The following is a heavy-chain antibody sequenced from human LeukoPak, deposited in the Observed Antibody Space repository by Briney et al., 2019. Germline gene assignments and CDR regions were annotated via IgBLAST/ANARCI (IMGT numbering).Heavy chain of an antibody. V-gene: IGHV3-30-3*01. D-gene: IGHD4/OR15-4a*01. CDR3: ARPMTMSKDAFDI. J-gene: IGHJ3*02. Sequence: GGSLRLSCAASGFTFSSYAMHWVRQAPGKGLEGVAGISYDGSNKYHADSVKGRFTISRDNSKNTLYLQMNGLRVEDTAVYYCARPMTMSKDAFDIWGQGTMVTVSS. CDR2: ISYDGSNK. CDR1: GFTFSSYA.